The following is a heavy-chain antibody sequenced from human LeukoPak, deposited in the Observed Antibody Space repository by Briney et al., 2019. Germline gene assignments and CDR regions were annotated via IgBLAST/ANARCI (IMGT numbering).Heavy chain of an antibody. CDR2: IYYSGST. V-gene: IGHV4-59*08. J-gene: IGHJ4*02. CDR1: GGSISSYY. CDR3: ARRRGYSYGFVDY. Sequence: SETLSLTCTVSGGSISSYYWSWIRQPPGKGLEWIGYIYYSGSTNYNPSLKSRVTISVDTPKNQFSLKLSSVTAAETAVYYCARRRGYSYGFVDYWGQGTLVTVSS. D-gene: IGHD5-18*01.